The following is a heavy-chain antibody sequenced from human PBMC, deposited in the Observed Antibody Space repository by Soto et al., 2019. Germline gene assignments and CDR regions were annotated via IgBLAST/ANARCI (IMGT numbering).Heavy chain of an antibody. J-gene: IGHJ6*02. D-gene: IGHD1-1*01. CDR2: IMPIFRKA. Sequence: QVQLEQSGAEVKKPGSSVKVSCKASGGTFSTSAISWVRQAPGQGLEWMGGIMPIFRKADYAQKFQGRVTITADKSTSTAYMELSGLRSDDTAVYYCARDKDRQQLGGNYYYILDVWGQGTTVTVSS. V-gene: IGHV1-69*14. CDR1: GGTFSTSA. CDR3: ARDKDRQQLGGNYYYILDV.